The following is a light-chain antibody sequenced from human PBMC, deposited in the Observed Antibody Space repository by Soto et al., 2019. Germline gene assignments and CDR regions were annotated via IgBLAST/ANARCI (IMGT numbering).Light chain of an antibody. CDR1: SSDVGGYNY. J-gene: IGLJ1*01. Sequence: QSVLTQPASVSGSPGQSITISCTGTSSDVGGYNYVSWYQHHPGKAPKLMIYDVSNRPSGVSNRFSGSKSGNTASLIISGLQAEDEADYYCSSYTSSSTLSTYVLGNGTKVTVL. CDR3: SSYTSSSTLSTYV. V-gene: IGLV2-14*03. CDR2: DVS.